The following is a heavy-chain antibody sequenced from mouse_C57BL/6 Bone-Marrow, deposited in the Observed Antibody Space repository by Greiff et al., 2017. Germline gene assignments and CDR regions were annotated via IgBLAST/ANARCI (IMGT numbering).Heavy chain of an antibody. V-gene: IGHV1-85*01. Sequence: VQLQLSGPELVKPGASVKLSCKASGYTFTSFDINWVKQRPGQGLEWIGWIYPRDGSTKYTEKFQGKAPLTVDTSSSTAYTELHSLTSEDSAVYVCARGSYSSWLAYWGQGTLVTVSA. CDR3: ARGSYSSWLAY. CDR1: GYTFTSFD. J-gene: IGHJ3*01. D-gene: IGHD1-1*01. CDR2: IYPRDGST.